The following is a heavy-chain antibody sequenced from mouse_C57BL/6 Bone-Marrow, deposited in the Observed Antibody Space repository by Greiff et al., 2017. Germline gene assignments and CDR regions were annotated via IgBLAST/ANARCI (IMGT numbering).Heavy chain of an antibody. CDR1: GYAFTNYL. Sequence: VQLQQSGAELVRPGASVKVSCTASGYAFTNYLIEWVKQRPGKGLEWIGVINPGSGGTNYNEKFKGKATLTADKSSSTAYMQLSSTTSEDSAVYFCARYYYGSYFDYWGQGTTLTVSS. CDR2: INPGSGGT. D-gene: IGHD1-1*01. J-gene: IGHJ2*01. V-gene: IGHV1-54*01. CDR3: ARYYYGSYFDY.